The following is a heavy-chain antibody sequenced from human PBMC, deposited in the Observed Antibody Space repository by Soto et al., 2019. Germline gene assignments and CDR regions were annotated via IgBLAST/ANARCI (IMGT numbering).Heavy chain of an antibody. V-gene: IGHV1-18*01. D-gene: IGHD1-20*01. CDR1: GYSFDSYG. CDR3: ARAYNSDY. Sequence: QIQLVQSGAEVKKPGASVKVSCTASGYSFDSYGLTWVRQAPGQGLAWVGWISGYNGNTNYAQKFQGRVTMTTDTSTSTAYMELRSLRSDDTAVYYCARAYNSDYWGQGTLVTVSS. CDR2: ISGYNGNT. J-gene: IGHJ4*02.